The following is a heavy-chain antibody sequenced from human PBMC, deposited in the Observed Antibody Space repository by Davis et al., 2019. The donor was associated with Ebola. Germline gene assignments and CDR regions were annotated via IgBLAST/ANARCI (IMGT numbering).Heavy chain of an antibody. J-gene: IGHJ4*02. Sequence: GESLKISCAASGFTFTDFYMSWIRQAPGKGLEWFSYISSSSSTINYADSVKGRFTISRDSTSNTLYLQMNGLRAEDTAVHYCARSSYQPDYWGQGTLVTVSS. V-gene: IGHV3-11*04. D-gene: IGHD2-2*01. CDR2: ISSSSSTI. CDR1: GFTFTDFY. CDR3: ARSSYQPDY.